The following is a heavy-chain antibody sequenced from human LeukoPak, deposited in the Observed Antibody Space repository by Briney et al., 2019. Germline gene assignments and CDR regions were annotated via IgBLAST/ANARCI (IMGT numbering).Heavy chain of an antibody. CDR1: GYTFTNYY. CDR2: INPSSGGT. D-gene: IGHD1-1*01. J-gene: IGHJ4*02. V-gene: IGHV1-2*02. CDR3: ARCTTGRTFGALREIKRSREIDY. Sequence: ASVKVSCKTSGYTFTNYYMHWVRQAPGQGLEWMGWINPSSGGTNYAQRFQGRVTMTRDTSISTAYMELSRLRSDDTAVYYCARCTTGRTFGALREIKRSREIDYWGQGTLVTVSS.